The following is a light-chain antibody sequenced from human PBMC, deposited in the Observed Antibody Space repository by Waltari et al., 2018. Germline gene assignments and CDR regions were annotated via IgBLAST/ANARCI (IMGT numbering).Light chain of an antibody. CDR3: QQYGSSPWT. V-gene: IGKV3-20*01. Sequence: EIVLTQSPGTLSLSPGERATLSCRASQSVSSSYLAWYQQKPGQAPRVLIHGASNGATGIPDRFSGSGSGTDFTLTISRLEPEDFAVYYCQQYGSSPWTFGQGTKVEIK. J-gene: IGKJ1*01. CDR2: GAS. CDR1: QSVSSSY.